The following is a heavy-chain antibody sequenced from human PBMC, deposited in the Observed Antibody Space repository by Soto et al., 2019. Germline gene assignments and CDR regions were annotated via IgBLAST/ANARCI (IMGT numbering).Heavy chain of an antibody. V-gene: IGHV1-69*13. D-gene: IGHD4-17*01. CDR3: ASHMEGDYSPAFDY. J-gene: IGHJ4*02. CDR2: IIPIFGTA. Sequence: ASVKVSCKASGGTFSSYAISWVRQAPGQGLEWMGGIIPIFGTANYAQKFQGRVTITADESTSTAYMELSSLRSEDTAVYYCASHMEGDYSPAFDYWGQGTLVTVS. CDR1: GGTFSSYA.